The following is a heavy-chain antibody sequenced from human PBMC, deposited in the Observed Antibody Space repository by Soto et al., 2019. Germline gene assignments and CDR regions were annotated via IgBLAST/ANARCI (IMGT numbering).Heavy chain of an antibody. Sequence: QVQLVESGGGVVQPGRSLRLSCAASGFTFSSYGMHWVRQAPGKGLEWVAVISYDGSNKYYADSVKGRFTISRDNSKNTQSMQMNSLRAEDTAGHYCAREGHSGWYEYYYYVMDVWGQGNPVTVPS. CDR3: AREGHSGWYEYYYYVMDV. CDR1: GFTFSSYG. J-gene: IGHJ6*02. V-gene: IGHV3-30*03. CDR2: ISYDGSNK. D-gene: IGHD6-13*01.